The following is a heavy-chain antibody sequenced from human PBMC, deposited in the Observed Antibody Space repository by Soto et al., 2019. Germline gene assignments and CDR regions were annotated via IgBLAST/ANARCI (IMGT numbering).Heavy chain of an antibody. CDR1: GYTFTSYG. CDR3: ARNRNQRYCSGGSCLLAPYYFDY. V-gene: IGHV1-18*01. Sequence: ASVKVSCKASGYTFTSYGISWVRQAPGQGLEWMGWISAYNGNTNYAQKLQGGVTMTTDTSTSTAYMELRSLRSDDTAVYYCARNRNQRYCSGGSCLLAPYYFDYWGQGTLVTVSS. D-gene: IGHD2-15*01. CDR2: ISAYNGNT. J-gene: IGHJ4*02.